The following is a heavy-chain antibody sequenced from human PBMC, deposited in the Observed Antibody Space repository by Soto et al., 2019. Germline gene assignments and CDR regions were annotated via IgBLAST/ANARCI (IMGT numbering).Heavy chain of an antibody. V-gene: IGHV3-23*01. CDR2: ISGSGGST. Sequence: GGSLRLSCAASGFTFSSYAMSWVRQAPGKGLEWVSDISGSGGSTYYADSVKGRFTISRDNSKNTLYLQMNSLRAEDTAVYYCAKSQGYCSGGSCTDYGMDVWGQGTTVTVSS. D-gene: IGHD2-15*01. J-gene: IGHJ6*02. CDR3: AKSQGYCSGGSCTDYGMDV. CDR1: GFTFSSYA.